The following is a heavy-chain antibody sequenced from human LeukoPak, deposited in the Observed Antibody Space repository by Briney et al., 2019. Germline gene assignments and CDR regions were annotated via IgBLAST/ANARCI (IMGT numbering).Heavy chain of an antibody. J-gene: IGHJ5*02. D-gene: IGHD2-2*03. V-gene: IGHV4-4*02. CDR1: GGSISSSNW. CDR2: IYHSGNT. Sequence: SETLSLTCAVSGGSISSSNWWSWVRQPPGKGLAWIGEIYHSGNTNYNPSLKSRVTISVDTSKNQFSLKLSSVTAADTAVYYCARLLRVGYCSTTTCNWFDPWGQGTLVTVSS. CDR3: ARLLRVGYCSTTTCNWFDP.